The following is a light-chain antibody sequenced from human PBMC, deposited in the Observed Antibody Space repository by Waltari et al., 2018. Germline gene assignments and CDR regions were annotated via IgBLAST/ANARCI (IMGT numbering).Light chain of an antibody. V-gene: IGKV3-11*01. Sequence: EIVLTQSPATLSLSPGERATLPCSASQSVSVYLAWYQQKPGQAPRPLIFDASSRATGIPARFSGSGSGTDFTLTISSLEPEDFAVYYCQQRSNGLTFGGGTRVEIK. CDR3: QQRSNGLT. CDR2: DAS. J-gene: IGKJ4*01. CDR1: QSVSVY.